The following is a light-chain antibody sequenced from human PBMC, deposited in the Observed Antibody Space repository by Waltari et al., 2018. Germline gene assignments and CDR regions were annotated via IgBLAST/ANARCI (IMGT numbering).Light chain of an antibody. J-gene: IGKJ5*01. CDR3: QQYYSTPPIT. V-gene: IGKV1-NL1*01. CDR2: DAS. CDR1: QGIGNS. Sequence: DIQMTQSPSSLSASVGDRVTITCRASQGIGNSLAWYQQKPGKAPKLLLYDASRLESGVPSRCSGSGSGTDYSLTISSLQPEDVATYFCQQYYSTPPITFGQGTRLEIK.